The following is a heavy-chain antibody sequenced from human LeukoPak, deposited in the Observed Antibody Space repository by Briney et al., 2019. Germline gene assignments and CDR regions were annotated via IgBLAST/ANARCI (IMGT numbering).Heavy chain of an antibody. J-gene: IGHJ3*01. CDR3: ARPDGSGTYAFDV. CDR2: INPNSGGT. Sequence: GASVKVSCKASGYTFTSYYMHWVRQAPGQGLEWMGWINPNSGGTNYAQKFQGRVTMTRDTSISTAYMELSRLRSDDTAVYYCARPDGSGTYAFDVWGQGTMVTVS. CDR1: GYTFTSYY. D-gene: IGHD3-10*01. V-gene: IGHV1-2*02.